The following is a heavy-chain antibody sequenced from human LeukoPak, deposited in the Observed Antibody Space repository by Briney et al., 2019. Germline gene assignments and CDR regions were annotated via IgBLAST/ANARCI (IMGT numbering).Heavy chain of an antibody. V-gene: IGHV1-24*01. CDR2: FDPEDGEK. J-gene: IGHJ5*02. CDR3: AAFERGVVAFDP. CDR1: GYTLTELS. Sequence: GASVKVSCKVSGYTLTELSMHWVRQAPGKGLEWMGGFDPEDGEKIYAQKFQGRVTMTEDTSTDTAYMELSSLRSDDTAVYYCAAFERGVVAFDPWGQGTLVTVSS. D-gene: IGHD2-2*01.